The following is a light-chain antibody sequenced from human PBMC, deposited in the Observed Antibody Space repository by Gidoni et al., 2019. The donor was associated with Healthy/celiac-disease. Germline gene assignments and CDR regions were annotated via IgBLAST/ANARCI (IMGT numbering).Light chain of an antibody. J-gene: IGKJ2*01. V-gene: IGKV3-15*01. Sequence: IVMTQSPATLSVSPGERATLSCRASQSVSSNLAWYQQTPGQAPRLLIYGASTRATGIPARFSGSGSGTEFTLTISSLQSEDFAVYYCQQYNNWPQTFGQXTKLEIK. CDR1: QSVSSN. CDR2: GAS. CDR3: QQYNNWPQT.